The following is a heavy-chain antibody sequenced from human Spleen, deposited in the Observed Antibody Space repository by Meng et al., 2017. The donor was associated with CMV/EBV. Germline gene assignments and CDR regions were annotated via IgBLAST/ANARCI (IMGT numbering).Heavy chain of an antibody. D-gene: IGHD3-3*01. V-gene: IGHV3-66*02. CDR2: IYSGGST. CDR1: GFTVSSNY. J-gene: IGHJ4*02. Sequence: GESLKISCAASGFTVSSNYMSWVRQAPGKGLEWVSVIYSGGSTYYADSVKGRFTISRDNSKNTLYLQMNSLRAEDTAVYYCARQGVYDFWSGDPYWGQGTLVTVSS. CDR3: ARQGVYDFWSGDPY.